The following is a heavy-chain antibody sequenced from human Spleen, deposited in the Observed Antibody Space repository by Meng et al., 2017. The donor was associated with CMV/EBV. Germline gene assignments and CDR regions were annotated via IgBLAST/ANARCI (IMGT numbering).Heavy chain of an antibody. CDR2: ISTHNGNT. D-gene: IGHD3-10*01. J-gene: IGHJ4*02. CDR1: GFTFSSYG. V-gene: IGHV1-18*01. CDR3: SIGEFDY. Sequence: TCAASGFTFSSYGMHWVRQAPGKGLEWVGWISTHNGNTKYAQNLQDRVTMTTDTSTSTTYMELRSLTSDDTAMYYCSIGEFDYWGQGTLVTVSS.